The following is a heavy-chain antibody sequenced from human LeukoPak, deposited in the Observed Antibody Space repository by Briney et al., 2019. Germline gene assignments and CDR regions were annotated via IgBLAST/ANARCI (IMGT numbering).Heavy chain of an antibody. CDR3: ARDLGYRIDY. V-gene: IGHV3-30-3*01. J-gene: IGHJ4*02. Sequence: GGSLRLSCAASGFTFSSYAMHWVRQAPGKGLEWVAVISYDGSNKYYADSVKGRFTISRDNSKNTLYLQMNSLRAEDTAVYYCARDLGYRIDYWGQGTLVTVSS. CDR1: GFTFSSYA. CDR2: ISYDGSNK. D-gene: IGHD1-14*01.